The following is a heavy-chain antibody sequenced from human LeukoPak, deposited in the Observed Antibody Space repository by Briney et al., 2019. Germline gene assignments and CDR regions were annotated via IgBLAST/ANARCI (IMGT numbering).Heavy chain of an antibody. Sequence: GGSLRLSCSASGDTFNIYSMNWARQAPGKGLEWVSSISSSSYIYYADSVKGRFTISIDNAKNSLHLQMNSLRADDTAVYYCARDPSGSYYRDYWGQGTLVTVSS. CDR2: ISSSSYI. D-gene: IGHD3-10*01. V-gene: IGHV3-21*01. CDR3: ARDPSGSYYRDY. J-gene: IGHJ4*02. CDR1: GDTFNIYS.